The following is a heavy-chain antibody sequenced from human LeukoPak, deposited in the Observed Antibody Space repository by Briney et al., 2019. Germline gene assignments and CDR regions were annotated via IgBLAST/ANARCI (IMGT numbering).Heavy chain of an antibody. CDR3: ARGRFGNPLQLQPRRPFDM. D-gene: IGHD5-24*01. V-gene: IGHV4-38-2*02. Sequence: SETLSLTCTVSGYSISSGYYWGWIRQSPGKGLEWIGSIYHAGSTFHNPSLKSRVTISVDTSKNQFSLKVNSVTAADTAVYYCARGRFGNPLQLQPRRPFDMWGQGTVVTVSS. CDR2: IYHAGST. J-gene: IGHJ3*02. CDR1: GYSISSGYY.